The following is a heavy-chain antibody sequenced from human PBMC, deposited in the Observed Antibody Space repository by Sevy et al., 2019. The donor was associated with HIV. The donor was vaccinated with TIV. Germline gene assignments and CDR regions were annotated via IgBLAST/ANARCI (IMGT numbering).Heavy chain of an antibody. D-gene: IGHD3-22*01. CDR3: TTTSYYYDSSGYYYRKYYFDY. CDR1: GFTFSNAW. Sequence: GGSLRLSCAASGFTFSNAWMSWVRQAPGKGLEWVSRIKSKTDGGTTDYAAPVKGRFTISRDDSKNTLYLQMNSLKTEDTAVYYCTTTSYYYDSSGYYYRKYYFDYWGQGTLVTVSS. CDR2: IKSKTDGGTT. J-gene: IGHJ4*02. V-gene: IGHV3-15*01.